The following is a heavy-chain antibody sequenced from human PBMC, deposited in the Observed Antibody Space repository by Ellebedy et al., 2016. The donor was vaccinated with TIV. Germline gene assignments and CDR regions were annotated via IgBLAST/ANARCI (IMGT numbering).Heavy chain of an antibody. CDR2: LKPDGTED. J-gene: IGHJ4*02. D-gene: IGHD6-19*01. Sequence: GESLKISCAASGFAFSSYWMSWVRQAPGTGLEWVANLKPDGTEDYYVGSMKGRFTVSRDNAKNSLYLHLSSLGAEDTAVYYCARNSGWSIDYWGLGTLVTVSS. CDR3: ARNSGWSIDY. CDR1: GFAFSSYW. V-gene: IGHV3-7*03.